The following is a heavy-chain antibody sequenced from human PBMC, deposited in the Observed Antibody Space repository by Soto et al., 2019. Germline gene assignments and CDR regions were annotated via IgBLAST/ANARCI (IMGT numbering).Heavy chain of an antibody. CDR1: GLPHSRFA. Sequence: PGGSLRLSCTAFGLPHSRFAMMWVRQAPGKGLECVSGIYGSGGGIEYADAVKGRFTISRDNSKNTLYLQMNSLRFDDTAVYYCAKALDGIDDYFYAMGVWGQGTTVTVSS. CDR2: IYGSGGGI. V-gene: IGHV3-23*01. D-gene: IGHD1-1*01. J-gene: IGHJ6*02. CDR3: AKALDGIDDYFYAMGV.